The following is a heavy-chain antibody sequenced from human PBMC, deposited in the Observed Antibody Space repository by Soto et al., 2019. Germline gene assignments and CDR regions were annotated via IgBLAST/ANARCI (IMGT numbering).Heavy chain of an antibody. V-gene: IGHV3-30-3*01. Sequence: LRLSCAASGFTFSSYAMHWVRQASGKGLEWVAVISYDGSNKYYADSVKGRFTISRDNSKNTLYLQMNSLRAEDTAVYYCARDPPRSGYYLPRFDPWGQGTLVTVSS. CDR1: GFTFSSYA. CDR2: ISYDGSNK. D-gene: IGHD3-22*01. CDR3: ARDPPRSGYYLPRFDP. J-gene: IGHJ5*02.